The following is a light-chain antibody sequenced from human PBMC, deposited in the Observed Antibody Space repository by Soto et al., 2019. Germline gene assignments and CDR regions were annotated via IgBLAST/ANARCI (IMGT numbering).Light chain of an antibody. CDR2: SAS. Sequence: DIQMTQSPSSLSASVGDRVTITCRASQDISVYLAWYQQKPGKVPKLLIYSASTLQSGVPSRFSGSGSGTDFTLTISSLQPEDFAPYYCQKFNTAPLTFGQGTRLEIK. V-gene: IGKV1-27*01. J-gene: IGKJ5*01. CDR1: QDISVY. CDR3: QKFNTAPLT.